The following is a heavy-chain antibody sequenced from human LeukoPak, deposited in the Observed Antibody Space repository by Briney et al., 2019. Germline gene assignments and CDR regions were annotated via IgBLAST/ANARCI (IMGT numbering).Heavy chain of an antibody. CDR1: GYMFTSYW. D-gene: IGHD3-22*01. Sequence: GESLRITRKGSGYMFTSYWIGWVRQMSGKGQEWMGIIYPGGSDTRYSPSFQGQVTISADKSSSTAYLQWNSLRASDTAMYYCARHQYCYDSRAYYIDFWGQGTLVTVSS. CDR3: ARHQYCYDSRAYYIDF. J-gene: IGHJ4*02. CDR2: IYPGGSDT. V-gene: IGHV5-51*01.